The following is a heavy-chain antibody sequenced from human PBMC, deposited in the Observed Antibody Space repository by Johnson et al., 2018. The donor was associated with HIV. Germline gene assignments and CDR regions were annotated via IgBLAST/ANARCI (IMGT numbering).Heavy chain of an antibody. CDR1: GFTFSSYA. V-gene: IGHV3-30*04. Sequence: QVQLVESGGGLVQPGRSLRLSCTASGFTFSSYAMHWVRQAPGKGLEWVAVISYDGSNKYYADSVKGRFTISRDNSKNTLYLQMNSLRAEDTAVYYCARPSEDYSSSSGDAF. J-gene: IGHJ3*01. CDR3: ARPSEDYSSSSGDAF. CDR2: ISYDGSNK. D-gene: IGHD6-6*01.